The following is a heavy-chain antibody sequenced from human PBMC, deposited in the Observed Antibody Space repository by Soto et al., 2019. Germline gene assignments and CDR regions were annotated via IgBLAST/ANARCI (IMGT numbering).Heavy chain of an antibody. CDR1: GGPFSGYY. J-gene: IGHJ6*02. Sequence: SETLSLTCAVYGGPFSGYYWSWIRQPPGKGLEWIGEINHSGSTNYNPSLKSRVTISVDTSKNQFSLKLSSVTAADTAVYYCARVVESYYYYGMDVWGQGTTVTVSS. CDR3: ARVVESYYYYGMDV. V-gene: IGHV4-34*01. CDR2: INHSGST.